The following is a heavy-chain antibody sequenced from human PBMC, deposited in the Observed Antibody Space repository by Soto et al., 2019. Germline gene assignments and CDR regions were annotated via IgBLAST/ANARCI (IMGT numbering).Heavy chain of an antibody. CDR2: IYPGDSDT. V-gene: IGHV5-51*01. CDR3: XTXXXXXXPGKXYYAMDV. CDR1: GYSFTSYW. Sequence: LKISCKGSGYSFTSYWIGWVRQMPGKGLEWMGIIYPGDSDTRYSPSFQGQVTISADKSISTAYLQWNSLKASDNAMYYCXTXXXXXXPGKXYYAMDVWGXGTTVTVSS. D-gene: IGHD6-13*01. J-gene: IGHJ6*04.